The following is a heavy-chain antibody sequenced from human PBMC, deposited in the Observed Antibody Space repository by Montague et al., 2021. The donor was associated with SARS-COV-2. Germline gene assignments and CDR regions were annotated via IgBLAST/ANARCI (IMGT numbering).Heavy chain of an antibody. J-gene: IGHJ4*02. CDR2: IDWDDDK. Sequence: PALVKPTQTLTLTCTFSGFTRSTSGMCVSWIRQPPGKALEWLALIDWDDDKYYSTSLKTRLTISKDTSKNQVVLTMTNMDPVDTATYYCARIRDYDILTGSYSGFDSWGQATLVTVSS. V-gene: IGHV2-70*01. CDR3: ARIRDYDILTGSYSGFDS. CDR1: GFTRSTSGMC. D-gene: IGHD3-9*01.